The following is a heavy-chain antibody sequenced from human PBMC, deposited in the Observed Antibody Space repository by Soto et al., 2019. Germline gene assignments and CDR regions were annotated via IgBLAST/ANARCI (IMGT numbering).Heavy chain of an antibody. D-gene: IGHD3-16*01. CDR2: IYPSGST. CDR3: ARLLGTVVFDH. J-gene: IGHJ4*02. V-gene: IGHV4-4*09. Sequence: QVQLRESGPGLVKASETLSLTCTVSGGSISGYHWSWIRQTPGKGLEWIGKIYPSGSTDYNPSLNSPVIISADTSKNQVSLKLSPVTAADTAIYYCARLLGTVVFDHWGQGTLVTVSS. CDR1: GGSISGYH.